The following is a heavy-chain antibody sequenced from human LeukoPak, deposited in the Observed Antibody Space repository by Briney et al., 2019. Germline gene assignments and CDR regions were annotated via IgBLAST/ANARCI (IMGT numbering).Heavy chain of an antibody. Sequence: GGSLRLSCAASGFTFSSYAMHWVRQAPGKGLEWVAVTSYDGSNKFYADSVKGRFILSRDNSKNTLYLQMNSLSIEDTAVYYCGGGSIEFGELNYWGQGTLVTVSS. V-gene: IGHV3-30-3*01. CDR3: GGGSIEFGELNY. J-gene: IGHJ4*02. D-gene: IGHD3-10*01. CDR2: TSYDGSNK. CDR1: GFTFSSYA.